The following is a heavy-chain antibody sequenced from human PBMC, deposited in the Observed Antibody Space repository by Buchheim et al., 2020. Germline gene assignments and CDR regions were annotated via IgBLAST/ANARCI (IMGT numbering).Heavy chain of an antibody. D-gene: IGHD5-24*01. Sequence: QVQLVESGGGVVQPGRSLRLSCAASGFTFSNYGMHWVRQAPGEGLEWVAVISYDGSNKYYADSVKGRFTISRDNSKSTLYLQINSLRAEDTAVYYCAKDREGSGPVDWGQGTL. CDR3: AKDREGSGPVD. J-gene: IGHJ4*02. CDR1: GFTFSNYG. V-gene: IGHV3-30*18. CDR2: ISYDGSNK.